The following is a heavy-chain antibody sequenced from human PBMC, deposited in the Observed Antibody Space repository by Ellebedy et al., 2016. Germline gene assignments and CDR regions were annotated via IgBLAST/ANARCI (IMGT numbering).Heavy chain of an antibody. CDR2: ISYDGSNK. J-gene: IGHJ5*01. CDR3: AKDNRFTRSFRYEGSSSWFGY. D-gene: IGHD6-13*01. CDR1: GFIFSSFG. V-gene: IGHV3-30*18. Sequence: GESLKISCAAPGFIFSSFGMHWVRQAPGKGLEWVAVISYDGSNKYYADSVKGRFTISSDNSKNTLFLQMNSLRAEDTAVYYCAKDNRFTRSFRYEGSSSWFGYWGQGTLVTVSS.